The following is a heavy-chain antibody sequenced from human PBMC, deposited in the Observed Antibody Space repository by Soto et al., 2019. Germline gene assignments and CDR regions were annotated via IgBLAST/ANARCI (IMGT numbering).Heavy chain of an antibody. D-gene: IGHD2-15*01. J-gene: IGHJ4*02. CDR3: ARRYRGTLDY. V-gene: IGHV4-59*08. Sequence: QVQLQESGPGLVKPSETLSLTCTVSGGSISSYYWSWIRQPPGKGLEWIGYIYYSGSTNYNPSLKSRVTISVDTSKNQFSLKLSSVTAADTAVYYCARRYRGTLDYWGQGTLVTVSS. CDR2: IYYSGST. CDR1: GGSISSYY.